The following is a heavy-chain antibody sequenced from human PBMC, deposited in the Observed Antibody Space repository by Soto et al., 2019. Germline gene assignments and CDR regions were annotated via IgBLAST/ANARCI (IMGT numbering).Heavy chain of an antibody. CDR3: AKDRRGGIQLWSSN. CDR2: ISGSGGST. CDR1: GFTFSSYA. J-gene: IGHJ4*02. Sequence: PGGSLRLSCAASGFTFSSYAMSWVRQAPGKGLEWVSAISGSGGSTYYADSAKGRFTISRDNSKNTLYLQMNSLRAEDTAVYYCAKDRRGGIQLWSSNWGQGTLVTVSS. V-gene: IGHV3-23*01. D-gene: IGHD5-18*01.